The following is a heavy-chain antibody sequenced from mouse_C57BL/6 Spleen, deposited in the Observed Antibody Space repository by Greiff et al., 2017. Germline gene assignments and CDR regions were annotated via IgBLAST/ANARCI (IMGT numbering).Heavy chain of an antibody. CDR1: GYTFTSYW. V-gene: IGHV1-50*01. CDR3: AKVYGSSYHFDN. CDR2: IDPSDSYT. J-gene: IGHJ2*01. D-gene: IGHD1-1*01. Sequence: QVQLQQPGAELVKPGASVKLSCKASGYTFTSYWMQWVKQRPGQGLEWIGEIDPSDSYTNYNQKFKGKATLTVDTSSSTAYMQLSSLTSEDSAVYYCAKVYGSSYHFDNWGQGTTLTVSS.